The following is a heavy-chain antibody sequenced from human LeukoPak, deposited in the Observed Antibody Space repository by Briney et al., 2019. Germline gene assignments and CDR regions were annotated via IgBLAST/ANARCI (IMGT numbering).Heavy chain of an antibody. Sequence: SVKVSCKASGGTFNSYAITWVRQAPGQGLEWMGGINPIFGTVNYAQKFQGRVTITADESTGTAYMELSSLRSEDTAVYYCASVVPAAGFDYYYGMDVWGKGTTVTVSS. J-gene: IGHJ6*04. CDR1: GGTFNSYA. D-gene: IGHD2-2*01. CDR3: ASVVPAAGFDYYYGMDV. CDR2: INPIFGTV. V-gene: IGHV1-69*13.